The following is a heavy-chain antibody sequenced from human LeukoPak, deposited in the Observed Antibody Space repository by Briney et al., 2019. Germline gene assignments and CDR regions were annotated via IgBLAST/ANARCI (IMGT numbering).Heavy chain of an antibody. Sequence: GGSLRLSCAASGFTFSSYWMHWVRQAPGKGLVWVSRIESVGSTTSYADSVKGRFTISRDNAKNTLYLQMNSLRVDDTAVYYCARYSSNWHAADYWGQGTLVTVSS. J-gene: IGHJ4*02. D-gene: IGHD6-13*01. V-gene: IGHV3-74*01. CDR1: GFTFSSYW. CDR3: ARYSSNWHAADY. CDR2: IESVGSTT.